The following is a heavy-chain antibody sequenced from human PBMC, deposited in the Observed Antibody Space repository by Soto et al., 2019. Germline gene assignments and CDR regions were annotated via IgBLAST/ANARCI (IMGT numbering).Heavy chain of an antibody. CDR3: ARYSQYQQLGGFDP. D-gene: IGHD2-2*01. J-gene: IGHJ5*02. CDR2: IYYSGST. V-gene: IGHV4-28*01. Sequence: SETLSLTXAVSGYSISSSNWWGWIRQPPGKGLEWIGYIYYSGSTYYNPSLKSRVTMSVDTSKNQFSLKLSSVTAVDTAVYYCARYSQYQQLGGFDPWGQGTLVTVSS. CDR1: GYSISSSNW.